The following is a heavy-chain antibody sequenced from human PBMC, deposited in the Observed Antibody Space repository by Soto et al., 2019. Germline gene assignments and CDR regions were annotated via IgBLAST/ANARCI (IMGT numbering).Heavy chain of an antibody. CDR2: MTGDGRTT. V-gene: IGHV3-74*03. CDR3: ATAEVDY. Sequence: GGSLKLSCAASGFTFGDYWMHWVRQPPGKGPEWVSRMTGDGRTTQYADSVKGRFTASRDNAKSTLYLQMNSLRAEDTAVYYCATAEVDYWGPGTLVTVSS. CDR1: GFTFGDYW. J-gene: IGHJ4*02.